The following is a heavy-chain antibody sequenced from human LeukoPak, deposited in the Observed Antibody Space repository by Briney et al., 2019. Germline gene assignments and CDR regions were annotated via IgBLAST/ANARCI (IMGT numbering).Heavy chain of an antibody. Sequence: PSETLSLTCAVYGGSFGGYYWSWIRQPPGKGLEWIGEINHSGSTNYNPSLKSRVTISVDTSKNQFSLKLSSVTAADTAVYYCASSRPYLWFGRSYYFDYWGQGTLVTVSS. CDR2: INHSGST. D-gene: IGHD3-10*01. CDR1: GGSFGGYY. J-gene: IGHJ4*02. CDR3: ASSRPYLWFGRSYYFDY. V-gene: IGHV4-34*01.